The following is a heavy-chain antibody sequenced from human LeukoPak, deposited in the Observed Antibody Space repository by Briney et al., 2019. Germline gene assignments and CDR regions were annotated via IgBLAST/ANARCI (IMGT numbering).Heavy chain of an antibody. Sequence: PSETLSLTCAVYGGSFSGYYWSWIRQPPGKGLEWIGEINHSGSTNYNPSLKSRVTISVDTYKNQFSLKLSSVTAADTAVYYCARGGYDFWSGFNYFDYWGQGTLVTVSS. V-gene: IGHV4-34*01. CDR1: GGSFSGYY. J-gene: IGHJ4*02. CDR3: ARGGYDFWSGFNYFDY. CDR2: INHSGST. D-gene: IGHD3-3*01.